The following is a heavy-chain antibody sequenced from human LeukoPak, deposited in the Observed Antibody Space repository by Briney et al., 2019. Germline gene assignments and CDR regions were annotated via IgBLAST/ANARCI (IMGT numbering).Heavy chain of an antibody. D-gene: IGHD5-12*01. CDR2: INPNSGGT. J-gene: IGHJ4*02. CDR1: GYTFTGYY. Sequence: ASVEVSCKASGYTFTGYYMHWVRQAPGQGLEWMGWINPNSGGTNYAQKFQGRVTMTRDTSISTAYMELSRLRSDDTAVYYCARSRYSGYDRALDYWGQGTLVTVSS. V-gene: IGHV1-2*02. CDR3: ARSRYSGYDRALDY.